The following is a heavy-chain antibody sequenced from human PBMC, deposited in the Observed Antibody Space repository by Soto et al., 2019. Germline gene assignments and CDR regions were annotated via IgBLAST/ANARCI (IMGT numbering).Heavy chain of an antibody. CDR3: AKGLTKITAQSFQH. D-gene: IGHD1-20*01. CDR2: ISGIGCST. J-gene: IGHJ1*01. Sequence: GSLRLSCAASGFTFSSYAMSWVRQAPGKGLEWVSAISGIGCSTYYADSVKGRFTISRDNSKNTVYLQMNSLRAEDTAVYYCAKGLTKITAQSFQHWGQGTLVTVPS. V-gene: IGHV3-23*01. CDR1: GFTFSSYA.